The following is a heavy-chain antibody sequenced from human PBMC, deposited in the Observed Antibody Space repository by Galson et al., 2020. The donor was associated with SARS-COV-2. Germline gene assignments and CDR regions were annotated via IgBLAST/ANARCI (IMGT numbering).Heavy chain of an antibody. CDR3: ARGLRFLEWLFSPYYYGMDV. V-gene: IGHV1-2*04. CDR2: INPNSGGT. D-gene: IGHD3-3*01. J-gene: IGHJ6*02. Sequence: ASVKVSCKASGYTFTGYYMHWVRQAPGQGLEWMGWINPNSGGTNYAQKFQGWVTMTRDTSISTAYMELSRLRSDDTAVYYCARGLRFLEWLFSPYYYGMDVGGQGTTVTVSS. CDR1: GYTFTGYY.